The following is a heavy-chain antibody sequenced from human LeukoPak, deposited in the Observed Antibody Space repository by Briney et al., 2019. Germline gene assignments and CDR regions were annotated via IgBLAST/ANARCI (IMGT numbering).Heavy chain of an antibody. Sequence: PGRSLRLSCAASGFTFSSYGMHWVRQAPGKGLEWVAVISYDGSNKYYADSVKGRFTISRDNSKNTLYLQMNSLRAEDTAVYYCAKDRSYYYDSSGYLYYWGQGTLVTVSS. CDR3: AKDRSYYYDSSGYLYY. J-gene: IGHJ4*02. CDR2: ISYDGSNK. V-gene: IGHV3-30*18. D-gene: IGHD3-22*01. CDR1: GFTFSSYG.